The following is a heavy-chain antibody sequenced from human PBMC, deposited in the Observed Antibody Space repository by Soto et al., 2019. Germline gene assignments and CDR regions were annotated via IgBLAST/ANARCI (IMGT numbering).Heavy chain of an antibody. CDR3: ARDPIMLREAYYVH. J-gene: IGHJ4*02. D-gene: IGHD3-10*01. V-gene: IGHV1-3*01. CDR1: GYTFTSYA. CDR2: INAGNGNT. Sequence: ASVKVSCKASGYTFTSYAMHWVRQAPGQRLEWMGWINAGNGNTKYSQKFQGRVTITRDTSASTAYMELSSLRSEDTAVYYCARDPIMLREAYYVHWAQGNLVTFSS.